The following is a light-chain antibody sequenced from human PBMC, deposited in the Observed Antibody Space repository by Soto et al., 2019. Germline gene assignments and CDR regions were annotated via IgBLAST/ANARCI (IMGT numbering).Light chain of an antibody. Sequence: QSALTQPASVSGSPGQSITISCTGTSSDVGSYNLVSWFQQLPGKVPKLIIYEGTKRPSGVSDRFSGSKSGYTASLTISGLQAEGAADYYCFSYAGNSVYVFGTGTKVTVL. J-gene: IGLJ1*01. CDR2: EGT. V-gene: IGLV2-23*01. CDR1: SSDVGSYNL. CDR3: FSYAGNSVYV.